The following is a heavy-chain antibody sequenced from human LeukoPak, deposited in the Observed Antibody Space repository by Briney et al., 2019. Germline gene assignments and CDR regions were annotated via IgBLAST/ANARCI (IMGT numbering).Heavy chain of an antibody. D-gene: IGHD3-10*01. J-gene: IGHJ5*02. CDR2: INHSGST. Sequence: SETLSLTGAVYGGSFSGYYWSWIRQPPGKGLEWIGEINHSGSTNYNPSLKSRVTISVDTSKNQFSLKLSSVTAADMAVYYCARGVTLWFGELLPNNWFDPWGQGTLVTVSS. CDR3: ARGVTLWFGELLPNNWFDP. V-gene: IGHV4-34*01. CDR1: GGSFSGYY.